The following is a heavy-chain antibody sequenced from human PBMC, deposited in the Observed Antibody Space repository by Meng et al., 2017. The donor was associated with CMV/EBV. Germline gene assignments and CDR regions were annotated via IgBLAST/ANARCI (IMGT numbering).Heavy chain of an antibody. D-gene: IGHD6-19*01. CDR1: GGTFSSYA. CDR3: ASSWEDSSGWYWFDP. V-gene: IGHV1-69*01. J-gene: IGHJ5*02. Sequence: VQLGAEVQKPXSSVNVSCQASGGTFSSYAISWVRQAPGQGLEWMGGIIPIFGTANYAQKFQGRVTITADESTSTAYMELSSLRSEDTAVYYCASSWEDSSGWYWFDPWGEGTLVTVSS. CDR2: IIPIFGTA.